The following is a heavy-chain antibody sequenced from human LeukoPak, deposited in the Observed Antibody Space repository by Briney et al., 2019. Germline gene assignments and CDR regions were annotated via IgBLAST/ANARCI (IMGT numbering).Heavy chain of an antibody. Sequence: GGSLRLSCAASGFTFDNYAMHWVRQAPGKGLEWVSLISWDGGRTHSADSVRGRFTISRDNSKSFLYLQMNSLRTEDSGLYYCASLVAAGTSIFDSWGRGTLVIVSS. CDR3: ASLVAAGTSIFDS. J-gene: IGHJ4*02. V-gene: IGHV3-43D*03. CDR1: GFTFDNYA. CDR2: ISWDGGRT. D-gene: IGHD1-26*01.